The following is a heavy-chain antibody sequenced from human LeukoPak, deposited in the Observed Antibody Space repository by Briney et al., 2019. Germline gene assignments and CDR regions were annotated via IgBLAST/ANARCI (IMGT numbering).Heavy chain of an antibody. J-gene: IGHJ4*02. V-gene: IGHV3-30*02. D-gene: IGHD3-22*01. CDR3: AKDKFTYDSSGYLDY. CDR1: GFTFSSYG. Sequence: PWGSLRLSCAASGFTFSSYGMHWVRQAPGKGLEWVAFIRHDGSNKYYADSVKGRFTISRDNSKNTLYLQMNSLRAEDTAVYYCAKDKFTYDSSGYLDYWGQGTLATVSS. CDR2: IRHDGSNK.